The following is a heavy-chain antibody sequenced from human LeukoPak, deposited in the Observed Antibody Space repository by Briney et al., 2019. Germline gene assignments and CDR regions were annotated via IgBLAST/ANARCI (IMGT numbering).Heavy chain of an antibody. CDR2: IYHSGST. D-gene: IGHD3-22*01. CDR3: ARRLYYYDSSGYYNAFDI. Sequence: PSQTLSLTXAVSGYSIGSGYYWGWFRQPPGKGLEWIGSIYHSGSTYYNPSLKSRVTISVDTSKNQFSLKLSSVTAADTAVYYCARRLYYYDSSGYYNAFDIWGQGTMVTVSS. V-gene: IGHV4-38-2*01. CDR1: GYSIGSGYY. J-gene: IGHJ3*02.